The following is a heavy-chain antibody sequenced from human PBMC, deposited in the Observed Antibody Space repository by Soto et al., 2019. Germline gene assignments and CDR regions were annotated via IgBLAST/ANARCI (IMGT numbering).Heavy chain of an antibody. Sequence: GGSLRLSXAASGFTFSSYAMSWVRQAPGKGLEWVSAISGSGGSTYYADSVKGRFTISRDNSKNTLYLQMNSLRAEDTAVYYCAKGRGTIFGVPRHWYGMDVWGQGTTVTVSS. V-gene: IGHV3-23*01. CDR1: GFTFSSYA. CDR2: ISGSGGST. D-gene: IGHD3-3*01. CDR3: AKGRGTIFGVPRHWYGMDV. J-gene: IGHJ6*02.